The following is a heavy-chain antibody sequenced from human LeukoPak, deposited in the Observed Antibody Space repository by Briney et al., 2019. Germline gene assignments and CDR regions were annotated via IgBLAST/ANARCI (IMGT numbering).Heavy chain of an antibody. CDR1: GFTFSSYA. CDR2: ISYDGSNK. V-gene: IGHV3-30-3*01. D-gene: IGHD5-18*01. CDR3: ATRYSYGYRAFDY. J-gene: IGHJ4*02. Sequence: PGGSLRLSCAASGFTFSSYAMHWVRQAPGKGLEWVAVISYDGSNKYYADSVKGRFTISRDNSKNTLYLQMNSLRAEDTAVYYCATRYSYGYRAFDYWGQGTLVTVSS.